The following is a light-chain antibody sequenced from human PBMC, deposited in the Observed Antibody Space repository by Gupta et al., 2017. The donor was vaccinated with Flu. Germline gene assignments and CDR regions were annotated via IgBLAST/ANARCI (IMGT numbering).Light chain of an antibody. CDR3: QQFHS. Sequence: DIQMTQSPSTLSASVGDRVTITCRASQSIKSRLAWNQQKPGKAPKLLFYKTSNSQSGVTSRFSASGSGTEFTRTITGIQPDDFATYDCQQFHSFDQGTKVEIK. CDR1: QSIKSR. V-gene: IGKV1-5*03. J-gene: IGKJ2*01. CDR2: KTS.